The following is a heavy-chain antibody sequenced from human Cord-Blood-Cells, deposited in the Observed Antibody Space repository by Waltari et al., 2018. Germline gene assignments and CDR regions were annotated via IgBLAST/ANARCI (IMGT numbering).Heavy chain of an antibody. CDR2: IYYSGST. CDR1: GGSISSSSYY. CDR3: ARHLYSSSSEYYFDY. V-gene: IGHV4-39*01. D-gene: IGHD6-6*01. J-gene: IGHJ4*02. Sequence: QLQLQESGPGLVKPSETLSLTCTVSGGSISSSSYYWGWIRPPPGKGLEWIGSIYYSGSTYYNPSRKSRVTISVDTSKNQFSLKLSSVTAADTAVYYCARHLYSSSSEYYFDYWGQGTLVTVSS.